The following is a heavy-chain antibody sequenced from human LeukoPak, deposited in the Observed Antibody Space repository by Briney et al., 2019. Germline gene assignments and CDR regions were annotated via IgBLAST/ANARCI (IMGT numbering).Heavy chain of an antibody. V-gene: IGHV4-39*07. Sequence: SETLSLTCIVSDGSISSNFAYWGWIRQPPGKGLEWIGSISYTGNTDYNPSLKSRVTLSVDTSKNQFSLHLKSVTAADTAVYYCARVVGLTGYSSSWYSGYYYYMDVWGKGTTVTVSS. CDR2: ISYTGNT. J-gene: IGHJ6*03. CDR1: DGSISSNFAY. D-gene: IGHD6-13*01. CDR3: ARVVGLTGYSSSWYSGYYYYMDV.